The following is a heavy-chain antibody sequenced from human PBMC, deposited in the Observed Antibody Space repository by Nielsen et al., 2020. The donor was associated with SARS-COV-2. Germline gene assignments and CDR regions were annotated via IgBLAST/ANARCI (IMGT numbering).Heavy chain of an antibody. J-gene: IGHJ5*02. CDR3: ATARYCSRTSCSAGTDMFDP. V-gene: IGHV3-15*01. D-gene: IGHD2-2*01. CDR1: GFTFSKAW. Sequence: GESLKISCVASGFTFSKAWMRWVRQAPGKGLEWVGRIKSKIDGGTTDYAAPVKDRFTISRDDSKNTVYLDMSSLRTEDTAVYYCATARYCSRTSCSAGTDMFDPWGQGTPVTVSS. CDR2: IKSKIDGGTT.